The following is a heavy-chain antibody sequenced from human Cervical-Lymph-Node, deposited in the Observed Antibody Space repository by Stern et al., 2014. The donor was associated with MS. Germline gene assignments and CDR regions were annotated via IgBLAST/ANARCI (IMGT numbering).Heavy chain of an antibody. CDR1: GGSISSSRSY. CDR2: IHYSGTT. D-gene: IGHD1-14*01. J-gene: IGHJ3*02. CDR3: APNQGLRAYEI. V-gene: IGHV4-39*01. Sequence: QLQLQESGPGLVKPSETLSLTCTVSGGSISSSRSYWGWIRQPPGKGLEWIGSIHYSGTTYHNPSLKSRVTMSVDTSKNQFSLKLSFVTAADTAVYYCAPNQGLRAYEIWGQGTMVTVSS.